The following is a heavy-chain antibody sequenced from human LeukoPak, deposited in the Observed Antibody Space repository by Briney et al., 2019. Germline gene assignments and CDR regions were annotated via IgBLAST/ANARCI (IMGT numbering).Heavy chain of an antibody. CDR2: INCKSGAT. CDR3: ARLRSISWYDAFDL. Sequence: ASVTVSFKSFGYTFTDYYMHWVRQAPGQGREWMGWINCKSGATNYAQRFQGRVTMTRYTSTRTAYMALSRLGSDDTAVYYCARLRSISWYDAFDLWGQGTMVTVSS. D-gene: IGHD2-2*01. CDR1: GYTFTDYY. J-gene: IGHJ3*01. V-gene: IGHV1-2*02.